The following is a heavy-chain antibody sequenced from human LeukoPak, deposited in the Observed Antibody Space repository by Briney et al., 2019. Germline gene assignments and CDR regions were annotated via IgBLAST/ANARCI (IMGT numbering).Heavy chain of an antibody. CDR1: GFTFTHFD. D-gene: IGHD4-17*01. V-gene: IGHV3-30*02. CDR2: INYDGSDK. Sequence: GGSLRLSCAASGFTFTHFDMHWVRQAPGRWLEGLAFINYDGSDKYYTDSVKGRFTISRYNYKNTLYLQMNSMRPEDTAVYYCAGDGLAPSMITVTSNYWGQGTLVTLSS. J-gene: IGHJ4*02. CDR3: AGDGLAPSMITVTSNY.